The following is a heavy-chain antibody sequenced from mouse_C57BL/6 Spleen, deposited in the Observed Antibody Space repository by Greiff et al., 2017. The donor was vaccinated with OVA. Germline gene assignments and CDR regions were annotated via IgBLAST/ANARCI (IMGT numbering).Heavy chain of an antibody. CDR2: ISDGGSYT. J-gene: IGHJ2*01. CDR3: ARERGDFDY. V-gene: IGHV5-4*01. CDR1: GFTFRSYA. Sequence: EVMLVESGGGLVKPGGSLKLSCAASGFTFRSYAMSWVRQTPEKRLEWVATISDGGSYTYYPDNVKGRFTISRDNAKNNLYLQMSHLKSEDTAMYYCARERGDFDYWGQGTTLTVSS.